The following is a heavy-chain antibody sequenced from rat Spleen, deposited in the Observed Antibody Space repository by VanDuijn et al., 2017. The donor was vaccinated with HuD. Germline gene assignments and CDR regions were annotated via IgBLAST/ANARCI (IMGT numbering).Heavy chain of an antibody. J-gene: IGHJ2*01. CDR2: ISPSGGDT. V-gene: IGHV5-25*01. CDR1: GFTFSNYD. D-gene: IGHD1-12*02. Sequence: EVQLVESGGGLVQPGRSLKLSCAASGFTFSNYDMAWLRQAPTKGLEWVASISPSGGDTFYRDSVKGRFTVSEDNTKSTLFLQMDSLRTEDTATYYCARSFDGSFYYYFDYWGQGVMVTVSS. CDR3: ARSFDGSFYYYFDY.